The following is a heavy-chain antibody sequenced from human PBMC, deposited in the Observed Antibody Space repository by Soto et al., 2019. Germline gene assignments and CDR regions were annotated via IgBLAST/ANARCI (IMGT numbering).Heavy chain of an antibody. Sequence: GGSLRLSCVASGFNLSHPWMTWVRQAAGKGLEWVGRIKSKTDGGTADYAAPVKGRATISRDDSKNTVYLQMNSLKTEDTAVYYCTTGIYYDILTGYHNVAYWGQGALVT. CDR1: GFNLSHPW. CDR3: TTGIYYDILTGYHNVAY. V-gene: IGHV3-15*01. J-gene: IGHJ4*02. D-gene: IGHD3-9*01. CDR2: IKSKTDGGTA.